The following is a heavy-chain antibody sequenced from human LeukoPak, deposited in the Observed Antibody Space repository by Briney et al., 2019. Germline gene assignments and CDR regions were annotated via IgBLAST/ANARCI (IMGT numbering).Heavy chain of an antibody. J-gene: IGHJ4*02. CDR3: ARVAAAGNYYFDY. Sequence: SETLFLTCTVSGGSISSYYWSWIRQPPGKGLEWIGYIYYSGSTNYNPSLKSRVTISVDTSKNQFSLKLSSVTAADTAVYFCARVAAAGNYYFDYWGQGTLVTVSS. V-gene: IGHV4-59*12. CDR1: GGSISSYY. D-gene: IGHD6-13*01. CDR2: IYYSGST.